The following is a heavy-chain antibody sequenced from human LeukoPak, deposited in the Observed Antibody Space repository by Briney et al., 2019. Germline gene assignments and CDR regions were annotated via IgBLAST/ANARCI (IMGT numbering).Heavy chain of an antibody. CDR2: ISSSSNYI. D-gene: IGHD3-9*01. CDR1: GFTFSSYS. V-gene: IGHV3-21*01. CDR3: ARVLYYDILTGYFSRAFDP. Sequence: GGSLRLSCAASGFTFSSYSMNWVRQAPGKGLEWVSSISSSSNYIYYADSMKGRFTISRDNAKNSLYLQMNSLRAEDTAVYYCARVLYYDILTGYFSRAFDPWGQGTLVTVSS. J-gene: IGHJ5*02.